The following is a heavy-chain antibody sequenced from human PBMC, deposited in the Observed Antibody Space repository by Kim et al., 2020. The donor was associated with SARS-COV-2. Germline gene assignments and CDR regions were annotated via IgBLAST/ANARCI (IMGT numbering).Heavy chain of an antibody. V-gene: IGHV4-59*08. CDR1: GGSISSYY. Sequence: SETLSLTCTVSGGSISSYYWSWIRQPPGKGLEWIGYIYYSGSTNYNPSLKSRVTISVDTSKNQFSLKLSSVTAADTAVYYCARHRSWSRDLEPGIAVAGYMDVWGQGTTVTVSS. J-gene: IGHJ6*02. D-gene: IGHD6-19*01. CDR3: ARHRSWSRDLEPGIAVAGYMDV. CDR2: IYYSGST.